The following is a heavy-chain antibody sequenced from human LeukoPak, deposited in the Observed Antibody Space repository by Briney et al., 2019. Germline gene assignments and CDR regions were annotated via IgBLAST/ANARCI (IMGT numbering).Heavy chain of an antibody. CDR3: ARVREPDRLTDAFDI. J-gene: IGHJ3*02. CDR1: GFTLSSYS. V-gene: IGHV3-21*01. Sequence: KSGGSLRLSCAASGFTLSSYSMNWVRQAPGKGLEWVSSISSSSSYIYYADSVKGRFTISRDNAKNSLYLQMNSLRAEDTAVYYCARVREPDRLTDAFDIWGQGTMVTVSS. CDR2: ISSSSSYI. D-gene: IGHD1-26*01.